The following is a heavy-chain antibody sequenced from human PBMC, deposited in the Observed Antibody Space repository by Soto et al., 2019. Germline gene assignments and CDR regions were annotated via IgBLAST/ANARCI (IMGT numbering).Heavy chain of an antibody. Sequence: QVHLVQSGAEVKKPGSSVRVSCKASGGSVSNYAVTWVRQAPGQRLEWMGGITPMFGIANYAQKFQGRVTLTADESTGTAYMELSSLRSDDTATYYCASDRHHSGFEDWGQGTLVTVSS. J-gene: IGHJ4*02. CDR3: ASDRHHSGFED. CDR2: ITPMFGIA. V-gene: IGHV1-69*01. CDR1: GGSVSNYA.